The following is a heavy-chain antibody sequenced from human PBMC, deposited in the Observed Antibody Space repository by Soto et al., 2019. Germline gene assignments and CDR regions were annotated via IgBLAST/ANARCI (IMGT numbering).Heavy chain of an antibody. CDR2: IHHSGST. D-gene: IGHD2-2*01. V-gene: IGHV4-31*03. J-gene: IGHJ4*02. Sequence: PSETLSLTCSVSGGSISSGGFYWSWFRQLPGKGLECIRYIHHSGSTYYNPSLQSRLTISVDTSNNDFSLKLNSLPAADTTVYYCARRGRYCRSSGFLGNYFDYWGQGTL. CDR1: GGSISSGGFY. CDR3: ARRGRYCRSSGFLGNYFDY.